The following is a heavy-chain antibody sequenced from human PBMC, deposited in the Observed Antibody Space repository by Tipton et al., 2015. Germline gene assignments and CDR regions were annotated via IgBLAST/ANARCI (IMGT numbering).Heavy chain of an antibody. CDR1: SDSINKYY. J-gene: IGHJ6*02. V-gene: IGHV4-59*01. Sequence: LRLSCTVSSDSINKYYWSWIRQPPGKELQWIGYIQYSGGTNYNPSLESRVSMSVDTSKTQFSLEMRSVTATDTAVYYCAKDRDIIVAVAHGMDVWGQGTLVTVSS. CDR2: IQYSGGT. CDR3: AKDRDIIVAVAHGMDV. D-gene: IGHD2-15*01.